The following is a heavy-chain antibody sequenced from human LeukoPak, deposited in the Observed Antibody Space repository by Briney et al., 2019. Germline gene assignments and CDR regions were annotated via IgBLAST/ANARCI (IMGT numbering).Heavy chain of an antibody. J-gene: IGHJ6*03. Sequence: GGSLRLTCAASGFTFSSYAMNWVRQAPGKGLEWVANIKQDGSEKYYVDSVKGRFTISRDNAKNSLYLQMNSLRAEDTAVYYCATIQLWFYYMDVWGKGTTVTVSS. CDR3: ATIQLWFYYMDV. CDR1: GFTFSSYA. CDR2: IKQDGSEK. D-gene: IGHD5-18*01. V-gene: IGHV3-7*01.